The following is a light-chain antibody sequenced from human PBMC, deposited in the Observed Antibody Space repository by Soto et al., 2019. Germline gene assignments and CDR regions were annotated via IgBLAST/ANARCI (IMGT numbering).Light chain of an antibody. CDR1: QGIRRD. J-gene: IGKJ1*01. CDR3: LQHNTFPWT. CDR2: AAS. Sequence: DIQMTQSPSSLSASVGDRVTITCRASQGIRRDLGWYQEKPGKDPKRLIYAASNLQSGVPSRFRVSGSGTEFTLTISSLQPEDFATYYCLQHNTFPWTFGQGTKVEIK. V-gene: IGKV1-17*01.